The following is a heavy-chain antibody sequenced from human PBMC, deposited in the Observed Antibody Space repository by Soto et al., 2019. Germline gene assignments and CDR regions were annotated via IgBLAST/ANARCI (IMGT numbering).Heavy chain of an antibody. CDR3: AHRRAIIGRVYGMDV. J-gene: IGHJ6*02. Sequence: QITLKESGPTLMKPTQTLTLTCTFSGFSLSTTGVGLGWIRQPPGKALEGIALFYWDDDKLSSPSLRSTLTINKGTSTNQVDLTLNDMDPVDTATYYCAHRRAIIGRVYGMDVWGQGTTVTVS. D-gene: IGHD3-3*01. V-gene: IGHV2-5*02. CDR2: FYWDDDK. CDR1: GFSLSTTGVG.